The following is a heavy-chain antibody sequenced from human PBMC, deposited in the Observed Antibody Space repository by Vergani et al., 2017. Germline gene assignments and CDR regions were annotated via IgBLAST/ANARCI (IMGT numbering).Heavy chain of an antibody. CDR1: GFTFSGSA. D-gene: IGHD1-26*01. CDR2: IRSKANSYAT. Sequence: ELQLVESGGGLVQPGGSLKLSCAASGFTFSGSAMHWVPQACGKGLGWVCRIRSKANSYATAYAASVKGRFTITRDDSKNTADRQMKSLKTGDTAVYYCNRHTSRWELKIGWGQGTLVTVSS. CDR3: NRHTSRWELKIG. J-gene: IGHJ4*02. V-gene: IGHV3-73*01.